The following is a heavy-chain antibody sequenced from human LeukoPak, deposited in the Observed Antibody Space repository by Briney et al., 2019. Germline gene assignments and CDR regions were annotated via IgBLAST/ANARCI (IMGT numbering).Heavy chain of an antibody. J-gene: IGHJ3*02. V-gene: IGHV1-69*13. CDR3: ARDRQGRYYGSGSYYNPGGAFDI. Sequence: ASVKVSCKASGGTFSSYAISWVRQAPGQRLEWMGGIIPIFGTANYAQKFQGRVTITADESTSTAYMELSSLRSEDTAVYYCARDRQGRYYGSGSYYNPGGAFDIWGQGTMVTVPS. CDR1: GGTFSSYA. D-gene: IGHD3-10*01. CDR2: IIPIFGTA.